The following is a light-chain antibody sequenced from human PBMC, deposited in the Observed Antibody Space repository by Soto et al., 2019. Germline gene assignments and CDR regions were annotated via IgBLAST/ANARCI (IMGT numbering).Light chain of an antibody. CDR2: GAS. CDR1: QSVSSN. V-gene: IGKV3-15*01. J-gene: IGKJ3*01. CDR3: QQYNNWPPGT. Sequence: EIVMTQSPATLAVSPGDRATLSCSASQSVSSNFAWYQQKPGQAPSLLIYGASTRATGIPDRFSGSGSGTEFTLTISSLQSEDFAVYSCQQYNNWPPGTFGPAPKVDIK.